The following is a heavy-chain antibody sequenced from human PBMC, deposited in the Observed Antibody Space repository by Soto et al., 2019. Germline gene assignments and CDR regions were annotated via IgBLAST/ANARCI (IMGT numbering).Heavy chain of an antibody. CDR3: ARVGPIAVAGTGWFDP. CDR1: GYTFTSYG. J-gene: IGHJ5*02. Sequence: ASVKVSCKASGYTFTSYGISWVRQAPGQGLEWMGWISAYNGNTNYAQKLQGRVTMTTDTSTSTAYMELRSLRSDDTAVYYCARVGPIAVAGTGWFDPWGQGTLVTVSS. V-gene: IGHV1-18*01. CDR2: ISAYNGNT. D-gene: IGHD6-19*01.